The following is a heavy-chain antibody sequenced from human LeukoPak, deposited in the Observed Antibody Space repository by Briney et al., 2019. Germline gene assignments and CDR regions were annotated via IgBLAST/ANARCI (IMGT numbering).Heavy chain of an antibody. CDR3: ARGQGATVPQVGKNWFDP. CDR1: IDSFSNYH. V-gene: IGHV4-34*01. CDR2: VNESGGT. D-gene: IGHD1-26*01. Sequence: PSETLSLTCAVYIDSFSNYHWNWIRQTPAKGMEWIGEVNESGGTNISPSLRSRVILSVDTSKNQFSLKLISVTVADTAIYYYARGQGATVPQVGKNWFDPWGQGTRVTVSS. J-gene: IGHJ5*02.